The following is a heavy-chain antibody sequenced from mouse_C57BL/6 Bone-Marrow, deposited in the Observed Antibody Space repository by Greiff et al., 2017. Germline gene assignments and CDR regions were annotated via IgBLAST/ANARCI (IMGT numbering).Heavy chain of an antibody. J-gene: IGHJ4*01. Sequence: QVQLKESGPGLVQPSQSLSITCTVSGFSLTSYGVHWVRQSPGKGLEWLGVIWSGGSTDYTAAFISRLSISKDNSKSQVFFKMNSLQADDTAIYYCARIYYDYDEGARDYWGQGTSVTVSS. CDR1: GFSLTSYG. V-gene: IGHV2-2*01. CDR2: IWSGGST. D-gene: IGHD2-4*01. CDR3: ARIYYDYDEGARDY.